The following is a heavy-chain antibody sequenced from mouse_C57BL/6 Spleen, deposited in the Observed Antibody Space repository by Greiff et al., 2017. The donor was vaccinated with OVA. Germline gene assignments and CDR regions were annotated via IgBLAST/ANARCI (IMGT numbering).Heavy chain of an antibody. D-gene: IGHD4-1*02. V-gene: IGHV1-52*01. Sequence: VQLQQPGAELVRPGSSVKLSCKASGYTFTRYWLHWVKQRPLQGLEWIGHIDPSDSETHYTQKFKDKATLTVDKSSSTAYMQLSSLTSEDSAVDYWARSANWDGENYFDDWGQGTTLTVSS. J-gene: IGHJ2*01. CDR2: IDPSDSET. CDR1: GYTFTRYW. CDR3: ARSANWDGENYFDD.